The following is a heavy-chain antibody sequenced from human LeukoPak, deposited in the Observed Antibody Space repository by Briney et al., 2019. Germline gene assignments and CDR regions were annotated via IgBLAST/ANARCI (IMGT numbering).Heavy chain of an antibody. V-gene: IGHV3-20*04. CDR1: GFKFDDYG. J-gene: IGHJ4*02. CDR3: AKSRRPYNWNGGAFFDC. CDR2: INWNGDSR. D-gene: IGHD1-20*01. Sequence: GGSLRLSCTASGFKFDDYGMTWVRQAPGKGLEWVSDINWNGDSRGYAHSVRGRFTIYRDNSKNSLYLQMNSLRVEDTAFYYCAKSRRPYNWNGGAFFDCWGQGTLVTVSS.